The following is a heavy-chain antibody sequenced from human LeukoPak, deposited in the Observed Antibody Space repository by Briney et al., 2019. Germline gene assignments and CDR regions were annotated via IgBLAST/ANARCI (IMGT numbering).Heavy chain of an antibody. V-gene: IGHV1-2*04. CDR1: GYTFTGYY. CDR2: INPNSGGT. J-gene: IGHJ2*01. CDR3: ARSGNYYDSSGYPLTPWYFDL. Sequence: PGASVKVSCKASGYTFTGYYMHWVRQAPGQGLEWMGWINPNSGGTNYAQKFQGWVTMTRDTSISTAYMELSRLRSDDTAVYYCARSGNYYDSSGYPLTPWYFDLWGHGTLVTVSS. D-gene: IGHD3-22*01.